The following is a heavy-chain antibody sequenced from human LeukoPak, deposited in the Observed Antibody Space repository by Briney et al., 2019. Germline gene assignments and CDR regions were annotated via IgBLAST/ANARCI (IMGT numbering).Heavy chain of an antibody. CDR2: IYPGDSDT. Sequence: GESLKISCKGSGYSFTSYWIGWVRQMPGKGLEWMGIIYPGDSDTRYSPSFQGQVTISADKSISTAYLQWSSLKASDTAMYYCARIGHSGSYYDAFDIWGQGTMVTVSS. CDR1: GYSFTSYW. CDR3: ARIGHSGSYYDAFDI. J-gene: IGHJ3*02. V-gene: IGHV5-51*01. D-gene: IGHD1-26*01.